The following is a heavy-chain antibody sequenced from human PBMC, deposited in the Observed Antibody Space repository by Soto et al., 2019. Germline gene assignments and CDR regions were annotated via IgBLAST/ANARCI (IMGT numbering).Heavy chain of an antibody. Sequence: EVQLVESGGGLVQPGGSLRLSCAASGFTFSSYEMNWVRQAPGKGLEWVSYISSSGSTIYYADSVKGRFTISRDNAKNSLYLQMNSLRAEDTAVYYCARNHDYGGSFDYWGQGTLVTVSS. CDR1: GFTFSSYE. D-gene: IGHD4-17*01. CDR2: ISSSGSTI. J-gene: IGHJ4*02. CDR3: ARNHDYGGSFDY. V-gene: IGHV3-48*03.